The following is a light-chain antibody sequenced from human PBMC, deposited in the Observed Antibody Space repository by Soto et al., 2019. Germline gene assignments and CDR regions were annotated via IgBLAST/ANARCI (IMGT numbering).Light chain of an antibody. CDR2: GAS. CDR3: QQYKNYLT. V-gene: IGKV1-5*01. CDR1: QSVSIW. J-gene: IGKJ1*01. Sequence: DIQMTQSPSTLSASVGDRVTFTCRASQSVSIWLAWYQQKPGIAPKLLISGASTLESGVPSRFSGSGSGTEFTLTISSLQPDDFATYYCQQYKNYLTFGQGTKVEIK.